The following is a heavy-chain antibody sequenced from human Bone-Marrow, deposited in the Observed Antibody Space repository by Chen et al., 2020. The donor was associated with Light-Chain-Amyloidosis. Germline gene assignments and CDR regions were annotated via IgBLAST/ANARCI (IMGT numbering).Heavy chain of an antibody. D-gene: IGHD2-2*01. CDR2: INQSGST. V-gene: IGHV4-34*01. CDR3: ARRGGWNIVVVPAAPRDAFDI. J-gene: IGHJ3*02. CDR1: GGSFSGYY. Sequence: QVQLQQWGAGLLKPSETLSLTCAVYGGSFSGYYWSWIRPPPGKGLEWIGEINQSGSTNYNPSLKRRVTISVDTSKNQFSLKLSSVTAADTAVYYCARRGGWNIVVVPAAPRDAFDIWGQGTMVTVSS.